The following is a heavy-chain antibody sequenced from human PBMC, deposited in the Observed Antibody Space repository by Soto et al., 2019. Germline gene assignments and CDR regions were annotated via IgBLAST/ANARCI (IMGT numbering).Heavy chain of an antibody. D-gene: IGHD3-10*01. CDR1: GYTFTSYA. V-gene: IGHV1-3*01. J-gene: IGHJ5*02. CDR2: INAGNGNT. CDR3: ARVLTPLLWFGELLYH. Sequence: QVQLVQSGAEVKKPGASVKVSCKASGYTFTSYAMHWVRQAPGQRLEWMGWINAGNGNTKYSQKFQGRVTITRDTTASTAYMDLSSLRSEDTAVYYCARVLTPLLWFGELLYHWGQGTLVTVSS.